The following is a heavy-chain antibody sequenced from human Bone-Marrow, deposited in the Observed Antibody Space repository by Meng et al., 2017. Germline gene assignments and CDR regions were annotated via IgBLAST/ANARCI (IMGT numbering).Heavy chain of an antibody. CDR2: INHSGST. V-gene: IGHV4-34*01. Sequence: VQLQQWGAGLLKPSETLSLTCVVSGGSFSDYYWSWIRQPPGKGLEWIGEINHSGSTNYNPSLESRATISVDTSQNNLSLKLSSVTAADTAVYYCARDRVGGTAAQFDYWGQGTLVTVSS. J-gene: IGHJ4*02. D-gene: IGHD1-26*01. CDR3: ARDRVGGTAAQFDY. CDR1: GGSFSDYY.